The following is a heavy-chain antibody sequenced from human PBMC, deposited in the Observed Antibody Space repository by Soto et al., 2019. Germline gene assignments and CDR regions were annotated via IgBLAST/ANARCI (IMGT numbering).Heavy chain of an antibody. CDR2: IYWDDDK. CDR1: GFSLSTSGVG. Sequence: QITLKESGPPLVKPTQTLTLTCTFSGFSLSTSGVGVGWIRQPPGKALEWLALIYWDDDKRYSPSLKSRLTITKDTSKNQVVLTMTHMDPVDTATYYCVHRPSYCSGGSCYSGFDYWGQGTLVTVSS. CDR3: VHRPSYCSGGSCYSGFDY. J-gene: IGHJ4*02. D-gene: IGHD2-15*01. V-gene: IGHV2-5*02.